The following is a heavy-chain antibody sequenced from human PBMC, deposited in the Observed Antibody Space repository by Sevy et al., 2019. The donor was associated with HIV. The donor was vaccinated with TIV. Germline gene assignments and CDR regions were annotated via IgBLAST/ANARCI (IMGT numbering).Heavy chain of an antibody. CDR1: GFTFSSYG. J-gene: IGHJ3*02. Sequence: GGSLRLSCAASGFTFSSYGMHWVRQAPGKGLEWVAVISYDGCNKYYADSVKGRFTISRDNSKNTLYLQMNSLRAEDTAVYYCAKEAITMVRGVIPIGAFDILGQGTMVTVSS. V-gene: IGHV3-30*18. CDR3: AKEAITMVRGVIPIGAFDI. D-gene: IGHD3-10*01. CDR2: ISYDGCNK.